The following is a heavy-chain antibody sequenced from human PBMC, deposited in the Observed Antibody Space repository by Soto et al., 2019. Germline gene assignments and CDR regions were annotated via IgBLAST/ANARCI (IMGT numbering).Heavy chain of an antibody. Sequence: QITLKESGPTLVKPTQTLTLTCTFSGFSLSTSGVGVGWIRQPPGKALEWLALIYWDDDKRYSPSLKSRLTITKDTSKNQVVLTMTNMDPVDTATYYCAHTYDYVWGSYRNLFDPWGQGTLVTVSS. CDR2: IYWDDDK. CDR1: GFSLSTSGVG. J-gene: IGHJ5*02. CDR3: AHTYDYVWGSYRNLFDP. V-gene: IGHV2-5*02. D-gene: IGHD3-16*02.